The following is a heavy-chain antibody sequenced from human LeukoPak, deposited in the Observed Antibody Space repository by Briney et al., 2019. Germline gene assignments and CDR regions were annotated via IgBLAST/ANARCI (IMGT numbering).Heavy chain of an antibody. CDR2: INHSGIT. Sequence: SETLSLTCDVSSYSITSSYSSTSSYYWGWIRQPPGKGLEWIGSINHSGITFYNPSLKSRVTISVDTSKNQCSLKLTSVTAADTAFYYCARDVPSGHFDYWGQGALVTVSS. D-gene: IGHD2-2*01. J-gene: IGHJ4*02. V-gene: IGHV4-38-2*02. CDR3: ARDVPSGHFDY. CDR1: SYSITSSYSSTSSYY.